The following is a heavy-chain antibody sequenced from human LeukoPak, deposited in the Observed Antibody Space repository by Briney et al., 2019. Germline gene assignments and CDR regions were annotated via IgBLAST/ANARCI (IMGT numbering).Heavy chain of an antibody. D-gene: IGHD3-22*01. CDR2: VHPSDSDT. CDR3: ARQYYYDRSGYYYSDY. CDR1: GYSFTNYW. J-gene: IGHJ4*02. Sequence: GESLKISCKGSGYSFTNYWIGWVRQMPGKGLEWMGIVHPSDSDTRYSPSFQGQVTISADESISTAYLQWSSLKASDTAMYFCARQYYYDRSGYYYSDYWGQGTLVTVSS. V-gene: IGHV5-51*01.